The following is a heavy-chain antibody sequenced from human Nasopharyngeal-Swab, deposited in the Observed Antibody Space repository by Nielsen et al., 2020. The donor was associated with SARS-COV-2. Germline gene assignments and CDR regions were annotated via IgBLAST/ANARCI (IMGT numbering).Heavy chain of an antibody. J-gene: IGHJ1*01. D-gene: IGHD3-22*01. Sequence: WIRQPPGKGLEWIGRIYTSGSTNYNPSLKSRVTISVDTSKNQFSLKLSSVTAADTAVYYCARGGGYYYDSSGNYAEYFQHWGQGALVTVSS. CDR2: IYTSGST. V-gene: IGHV4-61*02. CDR3: ARGGGYYYDSSGNYAEYFQH.